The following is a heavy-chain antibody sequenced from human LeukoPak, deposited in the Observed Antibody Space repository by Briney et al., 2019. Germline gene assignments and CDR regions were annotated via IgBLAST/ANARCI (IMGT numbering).Heavy chain of an antibody. Sequence: SVTVSCKASGGTFSSYAISWVRQAPGQGLEWMGGIIPIFGTANYAQKFQGRVTITTDESTSTAYMELSSLRSEDTAVYYCARDLYFGDCGNYMDVWGKGTTVTVSS. CDR3: ARDLYFGDCGNYMDV. J-gene: IGHJ6*03. CDR2: IIPIFGTA. CDR1: GGTFSSYA. V-gene: IGHV1-69*05. D-gene: IGHD2-21*02.